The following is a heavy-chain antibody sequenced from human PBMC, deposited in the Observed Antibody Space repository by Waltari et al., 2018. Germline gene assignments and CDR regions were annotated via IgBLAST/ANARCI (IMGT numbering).Heavy chain of an antibody. CDR3: TRRGIVATGYFDY. V-gene: IGHV3-73*02. CDR1: GFTFRGSA. J-gene: IGHJ4*02. Sequence: EVQLVESGGGLVQPGGSLKLSCAASGFTFRGSAMHWVRQASGKGLGWVGRNRSKANSYATAYAASVKGRFTISRDDSKNTAYLQMNSLKTEDTAVYYCTRRGIVATGYFDYWGQGTLVTVSS. D-gene: IGHD5-12*01. CDR2: NRSKANSYAT.